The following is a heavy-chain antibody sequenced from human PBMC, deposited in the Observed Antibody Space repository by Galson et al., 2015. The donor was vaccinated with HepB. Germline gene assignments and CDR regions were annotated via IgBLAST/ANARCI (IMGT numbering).Heavy chain of an antibody. CDR2: SRNKLNSYTT. Sequence: SLRLSCAASGFTSTDHYMDWVRQAPGKGLEWVGRSRNKLNSYTTEYVASVKGRFIISRDEPKNSLYLQMNSLKTEDTAIYYCARRGCGGDCYLHYFDYWGQGTLVTVSS. V-gene: IGHV3-72*01. D-gene: IGHD2-21*01. J-gene: IGHJ4*02. CDR3: ARRGCGGDCYLHYFDY. CDR1: GFTSTDHY.